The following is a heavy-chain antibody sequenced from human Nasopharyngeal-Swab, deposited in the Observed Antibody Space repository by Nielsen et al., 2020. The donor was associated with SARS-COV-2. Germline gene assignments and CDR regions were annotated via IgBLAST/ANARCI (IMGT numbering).Heavy chain of an antibody. Sequence: GESLKISCAASGFTFINYAMSWVRQAPGKGLEWVSVIYSGGSSTNYAGSVKGRVTISRDNSKDTLYLQMNSLRAEDTAVYYFVQDGPRYCRGGSGYSGYWGQGTLVTVSS. D-gene: IGHD2-15*01. J-gene: IGHJ4*02. CDR1: GFTFINYA. CDR2: IYSGGSST. V-gene: IGHV3-23*03. CDR3: VQDGPRYCRGGSGYSGY.